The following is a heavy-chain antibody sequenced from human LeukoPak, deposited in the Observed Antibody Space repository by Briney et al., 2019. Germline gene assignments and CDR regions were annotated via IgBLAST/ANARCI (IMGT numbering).Heavy chain of an antibody. CDR1: GFTFSSYA. V-gene: IGHV3-64*04. D-gene: IGHD6-13*01. CDR3: ARTRSSSWRASLDY. CDR2: ISSNGGST. Sequence: GGSLRLSCSASGFTFSSYAMHWVRQAPGKGLEYVSAISSNGGSTYYADSVKGRFTISRDNSRNTLYLQMNSLKVEDTAVYYCARTRSSSWRASLDYWGQGTLVTVSS. J-gene: IGHJ4*02.